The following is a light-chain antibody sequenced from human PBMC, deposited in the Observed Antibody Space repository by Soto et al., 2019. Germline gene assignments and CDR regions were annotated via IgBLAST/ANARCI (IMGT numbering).Light chain of an antibody. Sequence: DVQMTHSPSSLSASVGDRVTITCRAIQSISSYLNWYQQKPGKAPKLLIYAASSLQSGVPSRFSGSGSGTDFTLTISSMQPEDFANYYCQQSYSTPYTFGQGTKVDIK. CDR2: AAS. CDR3: QQSYSTPYT. J-gene: IGKJ2*01. CDR1: QSISSY. V-gene: IGKV1-39*01.